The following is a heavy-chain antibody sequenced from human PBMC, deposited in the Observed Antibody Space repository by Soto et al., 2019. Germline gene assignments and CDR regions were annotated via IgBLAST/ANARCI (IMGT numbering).Heavy chain of an antibody. Sequence: GGSLRLSCVGSGFTFSNFGIHWVRQAPGKGLEWLAVVSYDEVNKFYADSVRGRFTISRDNSKDTVYLQINSLRRDDTAMYFCAKVMTEYSGVAIDQWGRGITVTVNS. CDR2: VSYDEVNK. J-gene: IGHJ4*01. CDR3: AKVMTEYSGVAIDQ. D-gene: IGHD6-19*01. V-gene: IGHV3-30*18. CDR1: GFTFSNFG.